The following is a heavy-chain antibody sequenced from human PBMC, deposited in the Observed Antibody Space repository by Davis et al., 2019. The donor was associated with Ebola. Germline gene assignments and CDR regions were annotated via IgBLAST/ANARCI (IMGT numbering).Heavy chain of an antibody. CDR2: IYPGDSDT. CDR3: ARRGYSGYSGGAFDI. J-gene: IGHJ3*02. CDR1: GYSFTSYW. Sequence: KVSCKGSGYSFTSYWIGWVRQMPGKGLERMGIIYPGDSDTRYSPSFQGQVTISADKSISTAYLQWSSLKASDTAMYYCARRGYSGYSGGAFDIWGQGTMVTVSS. V-gene: IGHV5-51*01. D-gene: IGHD5-12*01.